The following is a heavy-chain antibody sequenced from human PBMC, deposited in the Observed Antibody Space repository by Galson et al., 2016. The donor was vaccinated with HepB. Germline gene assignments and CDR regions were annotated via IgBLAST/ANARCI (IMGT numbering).Heavy chain of an antibody. CDR1: GGSFSSYA. Sequence: SVKVSCKASGGSFSSYAISWVRQAPGQGLEWMGGIITMFGTSNYAQKFQGRVTITADESTSTAYMELSSLRSEDPALYYCATFQWDGELLFYFDSWGQGTLVTVSS. J-gene: IGHJ4*02. CDR3: ATFQWDGELLFYFDS. D-gene: IGHD1-7*01. V-gene: IGHV1-69*13. CDR2: IITMFGTS.